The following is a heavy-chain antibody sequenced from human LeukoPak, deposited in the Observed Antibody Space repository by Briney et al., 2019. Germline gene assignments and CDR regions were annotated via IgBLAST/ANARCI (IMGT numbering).Heavy chain of an antibody. D-gene: IGHD2-2*02. J-gene: IGHJ4*02. Sequence: PGGSLRLSCAASGFTFSSYAMSWVRQAPGKGLEWVSAISGSGGSTYYADSVKGRFTISRDNSKNTLYPQMNSLRAEDTAVYYCAKGSPIVVVPAAISGCFDYWGQGTLVTVSS. CDR2: ISGSGGST. CDR1: GFTFSSYA. V-gene: IGHV3-23*01. CDR3: AKGSPIVVVPAAISGCFDY.